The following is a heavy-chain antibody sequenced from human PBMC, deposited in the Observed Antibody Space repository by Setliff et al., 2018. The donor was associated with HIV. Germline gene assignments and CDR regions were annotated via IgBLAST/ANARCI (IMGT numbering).Heavy chain of an antibody. J-gene: IGHJ4*02. CDR1: GGPFSGYY. Sequence: KPSETLSLTCAVYGGPFSGYYWSWIRQPPGKGLEWIGEINHSGSTNYNPSLKSRVTISVDTSKNQFSLKLSSVTAADTAVYYCAREGQIAARALDYWGQGTLVTVSS. D-gene: IGHD6-6*01. CDR2: INHSGST. V-gene: IGHV4-34*01. CDR3: AREGQIAARALDY.